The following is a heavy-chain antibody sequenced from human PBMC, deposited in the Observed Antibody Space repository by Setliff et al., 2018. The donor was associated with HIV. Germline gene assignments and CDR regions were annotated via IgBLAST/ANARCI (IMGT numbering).Heavy chain of an antibody. J-gene: IGHJ4*02. V-gene: IGHV1-46*01. Sequence: ASVKVSCKASGYTLVSYYMHWVRQAPGQGLEWRGIINPSAGSTTYAQKFQGRVTLTSDTSASTVYMELSSLRSEDMAVYYCARGHSSKWYADYWGQGTLVTVSS. CDR2: INPSAGST. CDR1: GYTLVSYY. CDR3: ARGHSSKWYADY. D-gene: IGHD6-13*01.